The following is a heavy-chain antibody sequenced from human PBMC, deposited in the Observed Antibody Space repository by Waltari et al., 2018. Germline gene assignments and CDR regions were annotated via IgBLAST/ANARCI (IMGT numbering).Heavy chain of an antibody. Sequence: QLQLQESGPGLVKPSETLSLTCTVSGGPISSSSYYWGWIRQPPGKGLEWIGSIYYSGSTYYSPSRKMRVSRAVGTSKNQFSLKLGSVTAADTAVYDCAVRGIWIGELLRDAFDIWGQGTMVTVSS. CDR3: AVRGIWIGELLRDAFDI. J-gene: IGHJ3*02. V-gene: IGHV4-39*07. CDR1: GGPISSSSYY. D-gene: IGHD3-10*01. CDR2: IYYSGST.